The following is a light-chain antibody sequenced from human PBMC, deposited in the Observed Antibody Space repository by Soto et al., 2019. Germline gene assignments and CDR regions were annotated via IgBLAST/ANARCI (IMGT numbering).Light chain of an antibody. CDR2: EDK. V-gene: IGLV6-57*01. J-gene: IGLJ2*01. CDR1: SGSIASKY. Sequence: NFMLTQPHSVSESPGKTVTITCTRSSGSIASKYVQWYQQRPGSSPTTVIYEDKQRTSGVPERFSGSIDSSSNSASLTISGLKTEDEADYYCQSYDSSTVVFGGGTKLTVL. CDR3: QSYDSSTVV.